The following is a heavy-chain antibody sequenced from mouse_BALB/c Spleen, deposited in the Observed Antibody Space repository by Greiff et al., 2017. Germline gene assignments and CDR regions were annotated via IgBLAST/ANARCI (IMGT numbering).Heavy chain of an antibody. CDR2: INPGSGGT. CDR1: GYAFTNYL. CDR3: GYGNFFAY. V-gene: IGHV1-54*01. D-gene: IGHD2-1*01. Sequence: QVQLKESGTVLARPGTSVKVSCKASGYAFTNYLIEWVKQRPGQGLEWIGVINPGSGGTNYNEKFKGKATLTADKSSSTAYMQLSSLTSDDSAVYFCGYGNFFAYWGQGTLVTVSA. J-gene: IGHJ3*01.